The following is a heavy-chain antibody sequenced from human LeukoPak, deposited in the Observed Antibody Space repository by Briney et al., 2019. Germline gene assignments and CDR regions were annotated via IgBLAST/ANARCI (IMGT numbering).Heavy chain of an antibody. CDR1: GYTFTSYY. CDR2: INPSGCST. CDR3: ARDNDSSGYYLWHNWFDP. V-gene: IGHV1-46*01. Sequence: TVKVSCEASGYTFTSYYMHWVRQAPGQGLEGVGIINPSGCSTNYAQKFQGRVPITADESTSTAYMELSSLRSEDTAVYYCARDNDSSGYYLWHNWFDPWGQGTLVTVSS. J-gene: IGHJ5*02. D-gene: IGHD3-22*01.